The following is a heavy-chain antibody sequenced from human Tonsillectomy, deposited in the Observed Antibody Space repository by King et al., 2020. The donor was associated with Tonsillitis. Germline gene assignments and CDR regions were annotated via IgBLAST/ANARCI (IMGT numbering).Heavy chain of an antibody. D-gene: IGHD2-21*01. Sequence: QLVQSGAEVKKPGASVKVSCKASGYTFTGYYMHWVRQAPGQGLEWMGWINHNSGGTNYAQKFQGRVTMTRDTSISTAYMELSRLRSDDTAVYYCARRDAEVFPDYWGQGTLVTVSS. J-gene: IGHJ4*02. CDR2: INHNSGGT. CDR1: GYTFTGYY. V-gene: IGHV1-2*02. CDR3: ARRDAEVFPDY.